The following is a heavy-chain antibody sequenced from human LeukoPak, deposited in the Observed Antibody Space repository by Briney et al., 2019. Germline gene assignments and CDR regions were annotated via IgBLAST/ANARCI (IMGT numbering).Heavy chain of an antibody. CDR1: GNTFSSYT. CDR3: ARESRDVYNLYYFDY. CDR2: IIPIFGTA. Sequence: ASVKVSCKASGNTFSSYTISWVQQAPGQGLEWMGRIIPIFGTANYAQKFQGRVTITTDESTSTAYMELSSLRSEDTAVYYCARESRDVYNLYYFDYWGQGTLVTVSS. J-gene: IGHJ4*02. V-gene: IGHV1-69*05. D-gene: IGHD5-24*01.